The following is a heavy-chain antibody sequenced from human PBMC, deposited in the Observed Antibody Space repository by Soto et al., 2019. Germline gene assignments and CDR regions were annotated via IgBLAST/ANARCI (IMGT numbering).Heavy chain of an antibody. CDR1: GGSISRSTYY. D-gene: IGHD2-2*01. J-gene: IGHJ5*02. CDR3: AIHYASLLAPPTWFDP. CDR2: INYSGST. Sequence: SETLSLTCTVSGGSISRSTYYWGWIRQPPGKGLEWIGSINYSGSTYYNPSLKSRVTISVDTSKNQFFLKLSSVTAADTAVYYCAIHYASLLAPPTWFDPWGKGTRVTFSS. V-gene: IGHV4-39*01.